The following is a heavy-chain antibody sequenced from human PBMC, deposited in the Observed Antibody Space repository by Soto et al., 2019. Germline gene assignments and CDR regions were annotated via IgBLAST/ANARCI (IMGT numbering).Heavy chain of an antibody. Sequence: EVQLLESGGGLVQPGGSLTLSCAASGFTFSSYGMTWVRQAPGKGLEWVSFSSATGSGRYYADSVKGRFTISRDNSKNTLYLQMSGLRADDTAVYYCAKDRRAGGNYGFYSDFWGQGALVIVSS. CDR2: SSATGSGR. D-gene: IGHD1-7*01. CDR3: AKDRRAGGNYGFYSDF. J-gene: IGHJ4*02. CDR1: GFTFSSYG. V-gene: IGHV3-23*01.